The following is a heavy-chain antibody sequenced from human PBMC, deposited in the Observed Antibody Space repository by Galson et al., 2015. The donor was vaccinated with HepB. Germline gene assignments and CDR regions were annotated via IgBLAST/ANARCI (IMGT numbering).Heavy chain of an antibody. CDR3: VRGLIEQQLVRALDY. CDR1: GFTFSSYG. CDR2: IWYDGSDK. J-gene: IGHJ4*02. V-gene: IGHV3-33*01. D-gene: IGHD6-13*01. Sequence: SLRLSCAASGFTFSSYGMHWVRQAPGKGLEWVAVIWYDGSDKYYADSVKGRFSISRDNSKNTLYLQMNSLRAEDTAVYYCVRGLIEQQLVRALDYWGQGTLVTVSP.